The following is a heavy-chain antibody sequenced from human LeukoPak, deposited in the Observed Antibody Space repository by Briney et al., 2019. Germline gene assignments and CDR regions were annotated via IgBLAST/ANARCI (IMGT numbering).Heavy chain of an antibody. Sequence: SETLSLTCAVSGYSISSGYYWGWIRQPPGKGLEWIGSIYHSGSTYYNPSLKSRVTISVDTSKNQFSLKLSSVTAADTAVYYCARHPDYGGNYPLDYWGQGTLVTVSS. CDR3: ARHPDYGGNYPLDY. CDR2: IYHSGST. V-gene: IGHV4-38-2*01. D-gene: IGHD4-23*01. J-gene: IGHJ4*02. CDR1: GYSISSGYY.